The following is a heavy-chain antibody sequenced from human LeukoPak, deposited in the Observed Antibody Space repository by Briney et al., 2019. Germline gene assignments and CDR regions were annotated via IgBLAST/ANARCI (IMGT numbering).Heavy chain of an antibody. Sequence: SETLSLTCTVSGGSISSSSYYWGWIRQPPGKGLEWIGSIYYSGSTYYNPSLKSRVTMSVDTSKNQFSLKLSSVTAADTAVYYCAREGREYDYVWGSYRRGSDYWGQGTLVTVSS. J-gene: IGHJ4*02. CDR3: AREGREYDYVWGSYRRGSDY. CDR1: GGSISSSSYY. D-gene: IGHD3-16*02. V-gene: IGHV4-39*07. CDR2: IYYSGST.